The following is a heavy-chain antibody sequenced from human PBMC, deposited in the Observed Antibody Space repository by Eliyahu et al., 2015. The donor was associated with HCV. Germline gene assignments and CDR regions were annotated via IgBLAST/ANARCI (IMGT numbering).Heavy chain of an antibody. V-gene: IGHV3-15*01. Sequence: EVQLVESGGGLVKPGGSLRLSCAASGFTFSKAWMSWVRQAPGKGLEGRGCMKCKTDGGTTDYAAPVKGRFTISRDDSKSTLYLQMNSLKTEDTAVYYCTTGAPGGFDYYLDVWGQGTTVTVSS. CDR1: GFTFSKAW. J-gene: IGHJ6*03. CDR2: MKCKTDGGTT. D-gene: IGHD3-10*01. CDR3: TTGAPGGFDYYLDV.